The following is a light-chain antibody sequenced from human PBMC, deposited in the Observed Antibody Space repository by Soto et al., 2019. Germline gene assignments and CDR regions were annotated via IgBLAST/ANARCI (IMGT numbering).Light chain of an antibody. Sequence: DIQMTQSPSSLSASVGDRVTITCQASQDITNYLNWYQQKPGTAPKLLIYDASTLETGVPSRFSGRGSGTDFTFTISSLQPEDVATYYCQQTSSAPFTFGPGTKVDIK. J-gene: IGKJ3*01. V-gene: IGKV1-33*01. CDR3: QQTSSAPFT. CDR2: DAS. CDR1: QDITNY.